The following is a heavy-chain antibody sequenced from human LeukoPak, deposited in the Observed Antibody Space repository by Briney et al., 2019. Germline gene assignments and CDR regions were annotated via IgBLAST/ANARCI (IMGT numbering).Heavy chain of an antibody. D-gene: IGHD5-18*01. CDR3: ARDKYSFGRNFDD. CDR2: ISGSGGST. J-gene: IGHJ4*02. Sequence: GGSLRLSCAASGFTFSSYAMSWVRQAPGKGLEWVSAISGSGGSTYYADSVKGRFTISRDNSKNTLYLQMNSLRAEDTAVYYCARDKYSFGRNFDDWGQGTLVTVSS. CDR1: GFTFSSYA. V-gene: IGHV3-23*01.